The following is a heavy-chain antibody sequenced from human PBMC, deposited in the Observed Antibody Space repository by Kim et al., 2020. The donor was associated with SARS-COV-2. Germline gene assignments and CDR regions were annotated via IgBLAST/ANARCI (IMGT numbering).Heavy chain of an antibody. J-gene: IGHJ5*02. CDR2: ISCSGGST. Sequence: GGSLRLSCAASGFTFSNYAMSWVRQAPGKGLEWVSAISCSGGSTYYADSVKGRFTISRDNSKNTLYLQMNSLRAEDTAVYYCARRESRSYGSYHWGQGTLVPVSS. D-gene: IGHD3-10*01. CDR3: ARRESRSYGSYH. CDR1: GFTFSNYA. V-gene: IGHV3-23*01.